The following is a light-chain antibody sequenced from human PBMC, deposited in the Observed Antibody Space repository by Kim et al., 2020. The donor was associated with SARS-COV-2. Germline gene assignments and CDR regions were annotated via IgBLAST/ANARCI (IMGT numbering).Light chain of an antibody. V-gene: IGLV3-21*04. CDR1: SCGSKT. Sequence: GERGRVSGGGSSCGSKTVHWDGRRRGQVAVVVSYYDGDRPSGIPERFSGSNSGNTATLTISRVEAGDEADYFCQVWDSSNDHPVFGGGTQLTVL. J-gene: IGLJ2*01. CDR2: YDG. CDR3: QVWDSSNDHPV.